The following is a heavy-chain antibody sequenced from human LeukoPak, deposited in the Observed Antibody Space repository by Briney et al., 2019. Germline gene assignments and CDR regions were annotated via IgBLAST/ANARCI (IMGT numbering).Heavy chain of an antibody. Sequence: SGGSLRLSCVASGFTFSRHTMNWVRQAPGKGLEWVSSISTSSNYIYYADSVKGRFTISRDNSKNTLYLQMNSLRAEDTAVYYCAKGPHPATVVPTGPFDYWGQGTLVTVSS. CDR2: ISTSSNYI. J-gene: IGHJ4*02. CDR3: AKGPHPATVVPTGPFDY. D-gene: IGHD4-23*01. CDR1: GFTFSRHT. V-gene: IGHV3-21*01.